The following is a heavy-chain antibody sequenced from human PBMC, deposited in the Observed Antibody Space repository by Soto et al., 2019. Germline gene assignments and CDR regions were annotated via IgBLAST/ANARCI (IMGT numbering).Heavy chain of an antibody. D-gene: IGHD5-12*01. Sequence: QVQLVQSGAEVRQPASSVKVSCKTSGGTFSSYAISWVRQAPGQGLEWMGGIVPIVDTSTYAQKIQGRVTITADDSTSTVYMELSSLRSDDTAVYYCVRVVAIPGYPDNWGQGTLVTVSS. CDR2: IVPIVDTS. J-gene: IGHJ4*02. CDR3: VRVVAIPGYPDN. CDR1: GGTFSSYA. V-gene: IGHV1-69*12.